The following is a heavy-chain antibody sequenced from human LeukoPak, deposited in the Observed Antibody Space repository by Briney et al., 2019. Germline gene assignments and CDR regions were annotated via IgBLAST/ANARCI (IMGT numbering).Heavy chain of an antibody. Sequence: ASVKVSCKASGYTFTTNYIRWVRQAPGQGLEWMGTINPSAGSTSYAQKFQDRVTMTRDTSTNTVYMELSSLRSEDTAVYSCARAVLLYDSSGYYYFDYWGQGTLVTVSS. J-gene: IGHJ4*02. CDR2: INPSAGST. V-gene: IGHV1-46*01. CDR1: GYTFTTNY. D-gene: IGHD3-22*01. CDR3: ARAVLLYDSSGYYYFDY.